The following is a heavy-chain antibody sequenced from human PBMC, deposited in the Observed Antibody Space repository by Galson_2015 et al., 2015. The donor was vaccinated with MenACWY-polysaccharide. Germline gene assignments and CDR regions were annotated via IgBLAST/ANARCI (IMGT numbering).Heavy chain of an antibody. V-gene: IGHV3-23*01. D-gene: IGHD3-10*01. Sequence: SLRLSCAASGFTFTNYAMSWVRQTPGEGLEWVSAITVSGDNTYYADSVKGRFAISRDNSKNTLSLQMNSLRTEDTAVYYCARNAASGLDYWGHGTLVTVSS. CDR3: ARNAASGLDY. CDR2: ITVSGDNT. J-gene: IGHJ4*01. CDR1: GFTFTNYA.